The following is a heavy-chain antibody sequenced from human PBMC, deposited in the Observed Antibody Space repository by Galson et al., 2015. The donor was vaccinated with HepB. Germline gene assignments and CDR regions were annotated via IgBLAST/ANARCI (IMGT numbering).Heavy chain of an antibody. V-gene: IGHV3-23*01. D-gene: IGHD2-21*01. J-gene: IGHJ4*02. CDR3: ATRDWGLVLGG. Sequence: SLRLSRAASGFTFSSHAMNWVRQAPGKGLEWVSGINNDGGGAKHADSVKGRFSISRDNSRNTLYLQMNTLRVEDTAVYYCATRDWGLVLGGWGQGSLVTVSS. CDR1: GFTFSSHA. CDR2: INNDGGGA.